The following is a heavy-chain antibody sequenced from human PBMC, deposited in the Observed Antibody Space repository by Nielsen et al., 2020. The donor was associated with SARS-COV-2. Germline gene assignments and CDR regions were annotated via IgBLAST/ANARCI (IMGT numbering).Heavy chain of an antibody. CDR3: AKSALNYYDSSGYSYYFDY. V-gene: IGHV3-48*01. Sequence: VRQMPGKGLEWVSYISSSSSTIYYADSVKGRFTISRDNSKNTLYLQMNSLRAEDTAVYYCAKSALNYYDSSGYSYYFDYWGQGTLVTVSS. D-gene: IGHD3-22*01. J-gene: IGHJ4*02. CDR2: ISSSSSTI.